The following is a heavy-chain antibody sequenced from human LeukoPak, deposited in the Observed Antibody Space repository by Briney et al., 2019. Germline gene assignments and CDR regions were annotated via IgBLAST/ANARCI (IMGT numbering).Heavy chain of an antibody. CDR3: AKDITSGSGSYLIPDY. D-gene: IGHD1-26*01. Sequence: GRSLRLSCAASGFTFDYYAMHWVRQAPGKGLEWVSGISWNSGSIAYADAVKGRFTISRDNAKNSLYLQMNSLRAEDTALYYCAKDITSGSGSYLIPDYWGQGTLVTVSS. V-gene: IGHV3-9*01. CDR2: ISWNSGSI. CDR1: GFTFDYYA. J-gene: IGHJ4*02.